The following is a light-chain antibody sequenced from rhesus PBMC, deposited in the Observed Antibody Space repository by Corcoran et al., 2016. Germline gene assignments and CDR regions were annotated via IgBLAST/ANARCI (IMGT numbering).Light chain of an antibody. V-gene: IGKV3-42*02. Sequence: EIVMTQSPATLSLSPGERATLSCRASQSVSRSLAWYQQKPGQAPKLLVYGASSRATDTPARFSASGSGTEFTLTISRLQPEGFAIYYSLQYYSVPFNFGQGTKVEI. CDR2: GAS. CDR1: QSVSRS. CDR3: LQYYSVPFN. J-gene: IGKJ2*01.